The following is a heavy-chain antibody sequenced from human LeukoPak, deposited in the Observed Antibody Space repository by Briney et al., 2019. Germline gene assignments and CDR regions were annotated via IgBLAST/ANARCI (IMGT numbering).Heavy chain of an antibody. CDR3: ARDASIVGATHFDY. J-gene: IGHJ4*02. D-gene: IGHD1-26*01. V-gene: IGHV3-21*01. CDR2: ISSSTNYM. Sequence: GGSLRLSCAASGFTFSSYNMNWVRQAPGKGLEWVSSISSSTNYMYYADSVKGRFTISRDNAKNSLYLQMNSLRAEDTAMYYCARDASIVGATHFDYWGQGTLVTVSS. CDR1: GFTFSSYN.